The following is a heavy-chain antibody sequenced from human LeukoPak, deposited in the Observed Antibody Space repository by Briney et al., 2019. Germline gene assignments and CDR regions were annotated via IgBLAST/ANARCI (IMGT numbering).Heavy chain of an antibody. V-gene: IGHV3-21*01. J-gene: IGHJ3*02. CDR3: ARDQDVYCSGGSCTAFDI. CDR1: GFTFSSYE. CDR2: ISGSSSYI. D-gene: IGHD2-15*01. Sequence: GGSLRLSCAASGFTFSSYEMNWVRQAPGKGLEWVSSISGSSSYIYYADSLKGRFTISRDNARNSLYLQMNSLRAEDTAVYYCARDQDVYCSGGSCTAFDIWGQGTMVTVSS.